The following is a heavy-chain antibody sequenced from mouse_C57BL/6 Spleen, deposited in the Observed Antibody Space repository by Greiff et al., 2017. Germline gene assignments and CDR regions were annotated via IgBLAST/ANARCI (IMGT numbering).Heavy chain of an antibody. CDR2: IDPETGGT. D-gene: IGHD2-4*01. J-gene: IGHJ3*01. V-gene: IGHV1-15*01. CDR1: GYTFTDYE. CDR3: TRSYDYDCAWFAY. Sequence: QVQLQQSGAELVRPGASVTLSCKASGYTFTDYEMHWVKQTPVHGLEWIGAIDPETGGTAYNQKFKGKAILTADKSSSTAYMELRSLTSEDSAVYYCTRSYDYDCAWFAYWGQGTLVTVSA.